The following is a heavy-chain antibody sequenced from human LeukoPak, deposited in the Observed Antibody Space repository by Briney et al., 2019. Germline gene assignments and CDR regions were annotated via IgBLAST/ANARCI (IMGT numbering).Heavy chain of an antibody. CDR2: INPNSGGT. CDR3: ARDPGASRGTTNWFDP. Sequence: ASVKVSCTASGYTFTGYYMHWVRQAPGQGLEWMGWINPNSGGTNYAQKFQGRVTMTRDTSISTAYMELSRLRSDDTAVYYCARDPGASRGTTNWFDPWGQGTLVTVSS. V-gene: IGHV1-2*02. J-gene: IGHJ5*02. CDR1: GYTFTGYY. D-gene: IGHD1-1*01.